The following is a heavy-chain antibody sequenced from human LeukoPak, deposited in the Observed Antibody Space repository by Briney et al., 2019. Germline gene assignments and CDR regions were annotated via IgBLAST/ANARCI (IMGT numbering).Heavy chain of an antibody. V-gene: IGHV3-20*04. CDR2: INWNGGST. CDR1: GFTFDDYG. J-gene: IGHJ4*02. CDR3: ARDAIFGVSDSYYFDY. D-gene: IGHD3-3*01. Sequence: GGSLRLSCAASGFTFDDYGMSWVRQAPGKGLEWVSGINWNGGSTGYADSVKGRFTISRDNAKNYLYLQMNSLRAEDTALYYCARDAIFGVSDSYYFDYWGQGTLVTVSS.